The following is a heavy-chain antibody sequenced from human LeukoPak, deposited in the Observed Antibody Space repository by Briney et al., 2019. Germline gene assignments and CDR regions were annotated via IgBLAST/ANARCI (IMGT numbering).Heavy chain of an antibody. D-gene: IGHD5-24*01. J-gene: IGHJ6*02. V-gene: IGHV1-18*01. CDR2: ISAYNGNT. Sequence: ASVKVSCKASGYTFTSYGISWVRQAPGQGLEWMGWISAYNGNTNYAQKLQGRVTMTTDTSTSTAYMELRSLRSDDTAVYYCARGGDGYNYDYYYGMDVWGQGTTVTVSS. CDR3: ARGGDGYNYDYYYGMDV. CDR1: GYTFTSYG.